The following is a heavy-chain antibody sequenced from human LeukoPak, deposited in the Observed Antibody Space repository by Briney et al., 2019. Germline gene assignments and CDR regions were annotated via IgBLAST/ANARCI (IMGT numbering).Heavy chain of an antibody. CDR2: ISTYNGAT. Sequence: ASVKVSCKASGYTFTNHGFSWVRQAPGQGLEWMGWISTYNGATNYAHNLQGRVTMTTDTSTSTAYMEMRSLRSDDTAVYYCARDCSSTSCYNVYWGQGTLVTVSS. CDR3: ARDCSSTSCYNVY. D-gene: IGHD2-2*02. CDR1: GYTFTNHG. J-gene: IGHJ4*02. V-gene: IGHV1-18*01.